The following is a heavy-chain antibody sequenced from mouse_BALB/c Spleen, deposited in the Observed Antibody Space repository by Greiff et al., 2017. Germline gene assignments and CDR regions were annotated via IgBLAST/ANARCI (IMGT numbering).Heavy chain of an antibody. J-gene: IGHJ4*01. V-gene: IGHV1-4*01. D-gene: IGHD2-1*01. Sequence: VQLQQSGAELARPGASVKMSCKASGYTFTSYTMHWVKQRPGQGLEWIGYINPSSGYTNYNQKFKDQATLTADKSSSTAYMQLSSLTSEDSAVYYCARLYGNYPNYYAMDYWGQGTSVTVSS. CDR3: ARLYGNYPNYYAMDY. CDR2: INPSSGYT. CDR1: GYTFTSYT.